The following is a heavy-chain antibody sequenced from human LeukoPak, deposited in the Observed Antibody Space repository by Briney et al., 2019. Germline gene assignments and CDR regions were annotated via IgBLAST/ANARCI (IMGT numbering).Heavy chain of an antibody. J-gene: IGHJ4*02. CDR1: GFTFSSYW. D-gene: IGHD5-18*01. Sequence: GGSLRLSCAASGFTFSSYWMSWVRQAPGKGLEWVANIKQDGSEKYYVDFVKGRFTISRDNAKNSLYLQMNSLRTEDTALYYCAKDMNSYGYASFDYWGQGTLVTVSS. CDR3: AKDMNSYGYASFDY. V-gene: IGHV3-7*03. CDR2: IKQDGSEK.